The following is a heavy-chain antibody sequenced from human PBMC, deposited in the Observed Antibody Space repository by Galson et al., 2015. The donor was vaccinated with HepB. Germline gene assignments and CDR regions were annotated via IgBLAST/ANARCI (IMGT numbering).Heavy chain of an antibody. D-gene: IGHD6-13*01. V-gene: IGHV5-10-1*01. CDR3: ARQGYVGDDY. CDR1: GYSFYSYW. Sequence: QSGAEVKKPGESLRISCKGSGYSFYSYWITWVRQMPGKGLEWMGRIDPSDSYTNFSPSFQGHVTISADKSFSTAYLQWSSLKASDSAIYYCARQGYVGDDYWGQGTLVTVSS. CDR2: IDPSDSYT. J-gene: IGHJ4*02.